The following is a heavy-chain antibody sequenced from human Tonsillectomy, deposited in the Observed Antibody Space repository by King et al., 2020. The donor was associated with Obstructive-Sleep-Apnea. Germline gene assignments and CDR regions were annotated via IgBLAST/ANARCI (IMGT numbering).Heavy chain of an antibody. J-gene: IGHJ4*02. CDR1: GFTFSNSW. CDR3: ARDRGYIPDY. Sequence: VQLVESGGGLVQPGGSLRLSCAASGFTFSNSWMHWVRQAPGKGLLWVSHINSDESSTNYADSVGGRFTISRDNAKNTVYLQMNSLRAEDTAVYYCARDRGYIPDYWGQGTLVTVSS. V-gene: IGHV3-74*01. D-gene: IGHD2-2*02. CDR2: INSDESST.